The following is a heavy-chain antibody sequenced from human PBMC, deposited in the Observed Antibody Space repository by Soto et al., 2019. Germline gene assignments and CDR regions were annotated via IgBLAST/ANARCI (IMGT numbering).Heavy chain of an antibody. D-gene: IGHD3-10*01. CDR3: ARRYYGSGSYYPLPYYYYYGMDV. V-gene: IGHV4-39*01. J-gene: IGHJ6*02. Sequence: SETLSLTCTVSGGSTSSSSYYWGWIRQPPGKGLEWIGSIYYSGSTYYNPSLKSRVTISVDTSKNQFSLKLSSVTAADTAVYYCARRYYGSGSYYPLPYYYYYGMDVWGQGTTVTVSS. CDR1: GGSTSSSSYY. CDR2: IYYSGST.